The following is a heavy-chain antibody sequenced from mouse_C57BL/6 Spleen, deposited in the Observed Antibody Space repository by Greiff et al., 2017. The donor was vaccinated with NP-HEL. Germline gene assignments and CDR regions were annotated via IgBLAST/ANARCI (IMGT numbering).Heavy chain of an antibody. CDR1: GYTFTSYW. CDR3: ASPNYYGPMDY. J-gene: IGHJ4*01. CDR2: IHPNSGST. Sequence: QVQLQQPGAELVKPGASVTLSCKASGYTFTSYWMHWVKQRPGQGLEWIGMIHPNSGSTNYNEKFKSKATLTVDKSSSTAYMQLSSLTSEDSAVYYCASPNYYGPMDYWGQGTSVTVSS. D-gene: IGHD1-1*01. V-gene: IGHV1-64*01.